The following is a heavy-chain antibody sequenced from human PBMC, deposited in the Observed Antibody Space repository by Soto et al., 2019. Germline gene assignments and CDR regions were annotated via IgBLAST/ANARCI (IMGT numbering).Heavy chain of an antibody. CDR1: GGTFSSYA. CDR3: ARSSGWYDVLGDTFEI. J-gene: IGHJ3*02. V-gene: IGHV1-69*13. D-gene: IGHD6-19*01. Sequence: SVKVSCKASGGTFSSYASSWVRQAPGQGLEWMGGIIPIFGTANYAQKFQGRVTITADESTSTAYMELSSLRSEDTAVYYCARSSGWYDVLGDTFEIWGQGTMVTV. CDR2: IIPIFGTA.